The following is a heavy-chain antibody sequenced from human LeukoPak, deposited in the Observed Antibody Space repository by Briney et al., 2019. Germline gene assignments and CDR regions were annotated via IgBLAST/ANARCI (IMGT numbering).Heavy chain of an antibody. Sequence: PGGSLRLSCAASGFTFSTYRRNWVRQAPGKGLEWVSYISSSSSTIYYADSVVGRFTISRDNAKSSLYLQMNSLRSEDTAVYYCATFYSYPDFDYWGQGTLVTVSS. CDR3: ATFYSYPDFDY. CDR1: GFTFSTYR. D-gene: IGHD5-18*01. V-gene: IGHV3-48*01. J-gene: IGHJ4*02. CDR2: ISSSSSTI.